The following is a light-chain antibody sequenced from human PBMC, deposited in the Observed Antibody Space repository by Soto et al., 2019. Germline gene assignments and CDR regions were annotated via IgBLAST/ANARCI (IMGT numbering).Light chain of an antibody. CDR3: QHYGSSWT. V-gene: IGKV3-20*01. CDR2: GAS. J-gene: IGKJ1*01. CDR1: QSVSSSY. Sequence: EIVLTQSRGTVSLTPGERATLSCRASQSVSSSYLAWYQQKAGQAPRLLIYGASNRATGIPDRFSGSGSGTDFILTISRLEPEDFAVYYCQHYGSSWTFGQGTKVDI.